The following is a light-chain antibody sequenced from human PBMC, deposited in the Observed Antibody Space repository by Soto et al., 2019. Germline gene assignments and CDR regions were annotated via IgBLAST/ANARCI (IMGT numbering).Light chain of an antibody. CDR1: QSVSSD. J-gene: IGKJ4*01. CDR2: GAS. CDR3: QQFYTFPLT. Sequence: EIVMTQSPATLSVSPGERVTLSCRASQSVSSDLAWYQQKPGQAPRLLIYGASTRATGIPARFSGSGSGTEFTLTISSLQSEDFATYYCQQFYTFPLTFGGGTKVDIK. V-gene: IGKV3-15*01.